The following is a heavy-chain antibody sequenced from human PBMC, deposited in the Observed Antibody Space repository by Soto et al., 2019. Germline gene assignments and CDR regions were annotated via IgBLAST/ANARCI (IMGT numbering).Heavy chain of an antibody. CDR2: IYWDDDK. CDR1: GFSLSTSGVG. J-gene: IGHJ6*02. CDR3: AHRPISPHLRFLEWRTPKGGLPKSYYYSVMDV. D-gene: IGHD3-3*01. Sequence: SGPTLVNPTQTLTLTCTFSGFSLSTSGVGVGWIRQPPGTALEWLALIYWDDDKRYSPSLMSRLTITKDTSKNQVVLTMTNMNAVETAKYSCAHRPISPHLRFLEWRTPKGGLPKSYYYSVMDVWGQGTTVTVS. V-gene: IGHV2-5*02.